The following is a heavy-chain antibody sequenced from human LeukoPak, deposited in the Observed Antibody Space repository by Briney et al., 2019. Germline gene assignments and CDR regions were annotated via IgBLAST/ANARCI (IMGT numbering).Heavy chain of an antibody. CDR3: ARSLRDAFDI. Sequence: GGSLRLSCAASGFTFSSYTMNWVRQAPGKVLEWVSSLSGTGRYIYYADLMKGRFTISRDNAKNSLYLQMNSLRAEDTAVYYCARSLRDAFDIWGQGTVVTVSS. CDR2: LSGTGRYI. J-gene: IGHJ3*02. V-gene: IGHV3-21*06. CDR1: GFTFSSYT.